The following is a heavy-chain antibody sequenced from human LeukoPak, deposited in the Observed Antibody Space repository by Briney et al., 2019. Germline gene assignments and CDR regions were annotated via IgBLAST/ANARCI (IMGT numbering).Heavy chain of an antibody. CDR2: VKSKADDGTT. D-gene: IGHD3-10*01. J-gene: IGHJ3*02. CDR3: ATEGGSGSYYGDDAFDM. V-gene: IGHV3-15*01. Sequence: PGGSLGLSCAASGFSFTNTWMSWVRQAPGKGLEWVGRVKSKADDGTTDYAAPVQGRFTISRDDSKNTLSLQMNSLRPADAAVYYCATEGGSGSYYGDDAFDMWGQGTMVTVSS. CDR1: GFSFTNTW.